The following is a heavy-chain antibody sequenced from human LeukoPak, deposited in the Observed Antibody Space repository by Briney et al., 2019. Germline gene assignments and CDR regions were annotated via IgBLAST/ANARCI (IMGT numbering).Heavy chain of an antibody. CDR2: ISGYNGDT. CDR1: GYTFTSYG. D-gene: IGHD2-2*01. V-gene: IGHV1-18*01. J-gene: IGHJ6*03. Sequence: ASVKVSCKASGYTFTSYGISWVRQAPGQGLEWMGSISGYNGDTNYAQKLQGRVTMTTDTSTSTAYMELRSLRSEDTAVYYCASLGYCSSTSCSTSNYYYYYYMDVWGKGTTVTVSS. CDR3: ASLGYCSSTSCSTSNYYYYYYMDV.